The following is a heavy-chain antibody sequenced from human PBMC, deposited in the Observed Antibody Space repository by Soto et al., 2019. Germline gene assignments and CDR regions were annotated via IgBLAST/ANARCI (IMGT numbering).Heavy chain of an antibody. Sequence: SVKVSCKASGGTFSSYAISWVRQAPGQGLEWMGGIIPIFGTANYAQKFQGRVTITADESTSTAYMELSSLRSEDTAVYYCARDSGSGYVGSLHYYYGMDVWGQGTTVTVSS. CDR2: IIPIFGTA. CDR1: GGTFSSYA. V-gene: IGHV1-69*13. J-gene: IGHJ6*02. CDR3: ARDSGSGYVGSLHYYYGMDV. D-gene: IGHD5-12*01.